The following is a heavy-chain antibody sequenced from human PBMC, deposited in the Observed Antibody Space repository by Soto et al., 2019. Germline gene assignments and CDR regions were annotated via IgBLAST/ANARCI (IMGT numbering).Heavy chain of an antibody. V-gene: IGHV3-15*01. CDR3: TTDPGDYEDF. CDR1: GITFTNAW. D-gene: IGHD4-17*01. Sequence: EVQLVESGGDLVKPGGCLRLSRAASGITFTNAWMSWVRQAPGKGLEWVGRIKNKADGGTTDYAAPVRGRFTISRDDSKNTPFLQMNSLETEDTAVYYCTTDPGDYEDFWGRGTLVTVSS. CDR2: IKNKADGGTT. J-gene: IGHJ4*02.